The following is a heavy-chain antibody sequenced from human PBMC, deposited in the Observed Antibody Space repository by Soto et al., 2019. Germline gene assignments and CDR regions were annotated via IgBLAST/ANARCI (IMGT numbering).Heavy chain of an antibody. CDR3: ARRYGYSFDY. CDR2: IYYSGST. J-gene: IGHJ4*02. V-gene: IGHV4-59*08. CDR1: GGSISSYY. D-gene: IGHD1-1*01. Sequence: SETLSLTCAVSGGSISSYYWSWIRQPPGKGLEWIGYIYYSGSTNYNPSLKSRVTILVDTSKNQFSLKLSSVTAADTAVYYCARRYGYSFDYWGQGTLVTVSS.